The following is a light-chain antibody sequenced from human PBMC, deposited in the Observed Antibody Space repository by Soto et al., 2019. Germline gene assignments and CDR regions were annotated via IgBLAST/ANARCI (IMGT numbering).Light chain of an antibody. J-gene: IGLJ2*01. CDR1: SSNIGSTT. Sequence: QAVLTQRPSGSGTPGRGVARPCFGRSSNIGSTTVNWSQQLPGTAPKLVIYSNNQRPSGVPDRFSGSKSGTSASLAISGLQSEDEADYYCVAWDDSLNGYVVFGGGTKVTVL. CDR2: SNN. V-gene: IGLV1-44*01. CDR3: VAWDDSLNGYVV.